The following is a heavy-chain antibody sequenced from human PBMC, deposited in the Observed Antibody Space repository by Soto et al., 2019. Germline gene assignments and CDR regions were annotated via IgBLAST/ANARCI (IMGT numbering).Heavy chain of an antibody. CDR3: ASTIEMATILVYFDY. CDR1: GVSISSSSYY. V-gene: IGHV4-39*01. CDR2: IYYSGST. D-gene: IGHD5-12*01. Sequence: SETLSLTCTVSGVSISSSSYYWGWIRQPPGKGLEWIGSIYYSGSTYYNPSLKSRVTISVDTSKNQFSLKLSSVTAADTAVYYCASTIEMATILVYFDYWGQGTLVTVSS. J-gene: IGHJ4*02.